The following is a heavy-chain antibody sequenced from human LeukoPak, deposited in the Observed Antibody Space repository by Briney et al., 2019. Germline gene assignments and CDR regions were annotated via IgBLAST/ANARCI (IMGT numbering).Heavy chain of an antibody. CDR3: ARDTGYYYDSSGFNVDY. CDR1: GFTFSSYW. D-gene: IGHD3-22*01. CDR2: INSDGSST. J-gene: IGHJ4*02. Sequence: GGSLRLSCAASGFTFSSYWMHWVRQAPGKGLVWVSRINSDGSSTSYADSVKGRFTISRDNAKNTLYLQMNSLRAEDTAVYYCARDTGYYYDSSGFNVDYWGQGTLVTVSS. V-gene: IGHV3-74*01.